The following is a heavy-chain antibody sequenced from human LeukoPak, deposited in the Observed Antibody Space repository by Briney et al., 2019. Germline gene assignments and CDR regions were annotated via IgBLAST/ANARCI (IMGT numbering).Heavy chain of an antibody. CDR2: IWPGDSET. Sequence: GESLKISCKGSGYSFTSFYIGWVRQMPGKGLEWLGIIWPGDSETRYSPPFQGQVTISADKSISTAYLQWSSLKASDTAMYYCARHKSPVGATPIPYYYYGMDVWGQGTTVTVSS. CDR1: GYSFTSFY. CDR3: ARHKSPVGATPIPYYYYGMDV. V-gene: IGHV5-51*01. J-gene: IGHJ6*02. D-gene: IGHD1-26*01.